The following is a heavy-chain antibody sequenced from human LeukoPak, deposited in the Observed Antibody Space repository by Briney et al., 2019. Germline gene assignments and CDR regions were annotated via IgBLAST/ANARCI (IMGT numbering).Heavy chain of an antibody. J-gene: IGHJ4*02. CDR1: GVSISTSHYY. CDR3: ARQQPEVDY. V-gene: IGHV4-39*01. D-gene: IGHD1-14*01. CDR2: MYYGGST. Sequence: PSETLSLTCTVSGVSISTSHYYWGWIRQPPGKGLEWIGSMYYGGSTYYNPSLKSRVTISVDTSKNQFSLKLNSVAAADTAVYYCARQQPEVDYWGQGTLVTVSS.